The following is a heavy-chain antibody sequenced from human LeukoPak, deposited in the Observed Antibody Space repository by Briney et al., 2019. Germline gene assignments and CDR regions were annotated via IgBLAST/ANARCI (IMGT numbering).Heavy chain of an antibody. CDR3: ATNRGYQLLPFDY. Sequence: RASVKVSCKASGGTFSSYAISWVRQAPGQGLEWMGGIIPIFGTANYAQKFQGRVTITADESTSTAYMELSSLRSEDTAVYYCATNRGYQLLPFDYWGQGTLVTVSS. CDR1: GGTFSSYA. J-gene: IGHJ4*02. CDR2: IIPIFGTA. V-gene: IGHV1-69*13. D-gene: IGHD2-2*01.